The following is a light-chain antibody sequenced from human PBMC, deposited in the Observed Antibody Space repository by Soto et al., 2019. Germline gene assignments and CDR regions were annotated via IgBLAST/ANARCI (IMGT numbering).Light chain of an antibody. J-gene: IGLJ2*01. V-gene: IGLV2-14*03. Sequence: QSVLTQPASVSGSPGQSITISCTGTSSDVGSYNYVSWYQQHPGKAPKLTIFDVSNRPSGVSNRFSGSKSGNTASLTISGLQAEDEADYYCSSFTTSSTLVFGGGTKLTVL. CDR2: DVS. CDR1: SSDVGSYNY. CDR3: SSFTTSSTLV.